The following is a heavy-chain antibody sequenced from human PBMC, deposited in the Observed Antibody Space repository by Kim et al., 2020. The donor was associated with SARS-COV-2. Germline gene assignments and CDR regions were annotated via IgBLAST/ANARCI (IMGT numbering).Heavy chain of an antibody. CDR2: ISGSGIDT. J-gene: IGHJ4*02. Sequence: GGSLRLSCAASGFSFSRYAMSWVRQAPGKGLEWVAPISGSGIDTHSADSVNGRFTISRDNSKNSLSLQLNALRVDEMAVYYCRMRTDHWGRGT. CDR1: GFSFSRYA. CDR3: RMRTDH. V-gene: IGHV3-23*01.